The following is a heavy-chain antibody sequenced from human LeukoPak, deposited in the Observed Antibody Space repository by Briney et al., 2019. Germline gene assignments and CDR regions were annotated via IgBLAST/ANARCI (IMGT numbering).Heavy chain of an antibody. CDR1: GFTVSNSY. CDR3: SRRDGVLMWCMDV. Sequence: GGSLRLSCAASGFTVSNSYMSWVRQAPGKGLEWVSVIYSGGRTFYAASSKGRYTIARDGSTNSLTLQMSSRRVEDTAGYYCSRRDGVLMWCMDVWGLGTTVTVSS. D-gene: IGHD2-21*01. V-gene: IGHV3-66*04. J-gene: IGHJ6*02. CDR2: IYSGGRT.